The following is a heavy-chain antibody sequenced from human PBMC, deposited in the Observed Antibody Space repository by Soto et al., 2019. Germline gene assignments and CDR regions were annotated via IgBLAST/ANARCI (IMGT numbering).Heavy chain of an antibody. CDR2: IIPIFGTA. CDR1: GGAFSSYA. Sequence: SVKVSCKASGGAFSSYAISWVRQAPGQGLEWMGGIIPIFGTANYAQKFQGRVTITADKSTSTAYMELSSLRSEDTAVYYCARSKTPLMTTVTTGFDPWGQGTLVTVSS. CDR3: ARSKTPLMTTVTTGFDP. V-gene: IGHV1-69*06. D-gene: IGHD4-4*01. J-gene: IGHJ5*02.